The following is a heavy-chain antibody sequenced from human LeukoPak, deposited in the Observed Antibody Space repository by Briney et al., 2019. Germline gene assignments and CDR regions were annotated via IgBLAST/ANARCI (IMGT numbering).Heavy chain of an antibody. D-gene: IGHD6-13*01. J-gene: IGHJ4*02. CDR3: ARPDIAAAGTGSHAFNY. CDR2: INAGNGNT. Sequence: ASVKVSCKASGYTFTSYAVHWVRQAPGQRLEWMGWINAGNGNTKYSQKFQGRVTITRDTSASTAYMELSSLRSEDTAVYYCARPDIAAAGTGSHAFNYWGQGTLVTVSS. CDR1: GYTFTSYA. V-gene: IGHV1-3*01.